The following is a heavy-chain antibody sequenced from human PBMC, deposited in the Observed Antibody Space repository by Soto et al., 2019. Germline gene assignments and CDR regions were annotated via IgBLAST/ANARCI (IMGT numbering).Heavy chain of an antibody. V-gene: IGHV1-46*01. CDR1: GYTFASYY. CDR2: INPSGGST. D-gene: IGHD6-13*01. Sequence: ASVKVSCKASGYTFASYYMHWVRQAPGQGLERMGIINPSGGSTSYAQKFQGRVTMTRDTSTSTVYMELSSLRSEDTAVYYCARYSWQQLVPFDYWGQGTLVTVSS. CDR3: ARYSWQQLVPFDY. J-gene: IGHJ4*02.